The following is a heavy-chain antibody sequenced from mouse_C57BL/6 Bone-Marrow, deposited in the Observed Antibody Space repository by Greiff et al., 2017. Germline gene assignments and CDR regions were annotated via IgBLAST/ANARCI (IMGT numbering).Heavy chain of an antibody. Sequence: QVQLQQSGPDLVKPGASVKISCKASGYAFRSSWMNWVKQRPGKGLEWIGRIYPGDGDTNYNGKFKGKATLTADKSSSTAYMQLSSLTSEDSAVYFCARAGSSYRYFDVWGTGTTVTVSS. CDR3: ARAGSSYRYFDV. D-gene: IGHD1-1*01. V-gene: IGHV1-82*01. CDR1: GYAFRSSW. CDR2: IYPGDGDT. J-gene: IGHJ1*03.